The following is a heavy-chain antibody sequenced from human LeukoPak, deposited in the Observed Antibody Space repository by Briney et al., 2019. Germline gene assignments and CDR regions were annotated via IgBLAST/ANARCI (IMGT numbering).Heavy chain of an antibody. J-gene: IGHJ4*02. D-gene: IGHD1-14*01. CDR2: IYYTGST. V-gene: IGHV4-39*01. CDR3: AWLISTGTWHYFDY. CDR1: GGSIRSSNYY. Sequence: PSETLSLTCTVSGGSIRSSNYYWGWIRQPPGKGLEWIAGIYYTGSTDYNPSLKSRVTISVDTSKNQFSLKLSSVTAADTAVYYCAWLISTGTWHYFDYWGQGTLVTVSS.